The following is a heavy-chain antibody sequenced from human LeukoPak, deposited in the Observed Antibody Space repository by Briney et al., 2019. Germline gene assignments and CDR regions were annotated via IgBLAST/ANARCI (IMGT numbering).Heavy chain of an antibody. CDR1: GYTFTSYG. D-gene: IGHD3-10*01. CDR3: ARLGSGSYYNTLRY. Sequence: ASVKVSCQASGYTFTSYGISWVRQAPGQGLEWMGWISAYNGNTNYAQKLQGRVTMTTDTSTSTAYMEPRSLRSDDTAVYYCARLGSGSYYNTLRYWDQGTLVTVSS. V-gene: IGHV1-18*01. J-gene: IGHJ4*02. CDR2: ISAYNGNT.